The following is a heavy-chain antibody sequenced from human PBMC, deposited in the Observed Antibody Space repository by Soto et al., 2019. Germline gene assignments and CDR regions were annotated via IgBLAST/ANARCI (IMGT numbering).Heavy chain of an antibody. CDR1: GASISSSSSYY. Sequence: SETLSLTCTVSGASISSSSSYYWAWIRQPPGKGLEWIGSIYYTGSTYYSPSLMSRVTLSVDTSRNLFSLSLTALSAADTSVYYCARQYYDYLWGSHRYILSHFDYWGQGALVTVSS. CDR2: IYYTGST. J-gene: IGHJ4*02. V-gene: IGHV4-39*01. D-gene: IGHD3-16*02. CDR3: ARQYYDYLWGSHRYILSHFDY.